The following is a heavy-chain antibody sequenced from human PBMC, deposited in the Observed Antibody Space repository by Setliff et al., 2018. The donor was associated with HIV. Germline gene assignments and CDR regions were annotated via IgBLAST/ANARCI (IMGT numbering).Heavy chain of an antibody. J-gene: IGHJ4*02. CDR2: INADGSRT. V-gene: IGHV3-74*01. D-gene: IGHD3-3*01. CDR3: ARDTGGYYEFWSGPR. Sequence: GESLKISCAASGFTFSTYWMHWVRQSPGEGLVWVSRINADGSRTDYADSVKGRFTISRDNAKNTLYLLMNSLRVEDSAVYYCARDTGGYYEFWSGPRRGQGPLVTVSS. CDR1: GFTFSTYW.